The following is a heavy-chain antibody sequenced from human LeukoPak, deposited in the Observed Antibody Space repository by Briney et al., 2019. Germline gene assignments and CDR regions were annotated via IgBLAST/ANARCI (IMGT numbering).Heavy chain of an antibody. CDR2: ISSSSSYI. J-gene: IGHJ4*02. D-gene: IGHD3-10*01. CDR1: GFTFSSYS. CDR3: AREPMVRGAPFDY. V-gene: IGHV3-21*01. Sequence: PGGSLRLSCAASGFTFSSYSMNWVRQAPGKGLEWVSSISSSSSYIYYADSVKGRFTISRDNAKNSLYLQMNSLRAEDTAVYYCAREPMVRGAPFDYWGQGTLVTVSS.